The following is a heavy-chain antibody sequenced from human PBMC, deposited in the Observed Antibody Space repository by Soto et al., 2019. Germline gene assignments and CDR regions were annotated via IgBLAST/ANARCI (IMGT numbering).Heavy chain of an antibody. CDR1: GFTFSIYG. CDR2: IPYDGSNK. V-gene: IGHV3-30*18. CDR3: AKGEYYYGSGSPYYGMDV. D-gene: IGHD3-10*01. J-gene: IGHJ6*02. Sequence: GGSLRLSCAASGFTFSIYGMHWVRQAPGKGLEWVAVIPYDGSNKYYADSVKGRFTISRDSSKNTLYLEMNSLRPEDTAVHYCAKGEYYYGSGSPYYGMDVWGQGTTVTVSS.